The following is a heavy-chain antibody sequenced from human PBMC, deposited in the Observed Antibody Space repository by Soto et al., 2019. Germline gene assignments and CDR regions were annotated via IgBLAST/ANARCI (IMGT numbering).Heavy chain of an antibody. CDR2: VYYIGST. V-gene: IGHV4-59*08. CDR3: ARHARRMAFFDF. D-gene: IGHD6-6*01. CDR1: GDSISPNY. J-gene: IGHJ4*02. Sequence: QVQLQESGPGLVKPSETLSLTCTVSGDSISPNYWSWVRQPPGKGLEWVGYVYYIGSTNYNPSLKSRXXIXVXXSKNQFSLNLSSVTAADTAVYYCARHARRMAFFDFWGQGALVTVSS.